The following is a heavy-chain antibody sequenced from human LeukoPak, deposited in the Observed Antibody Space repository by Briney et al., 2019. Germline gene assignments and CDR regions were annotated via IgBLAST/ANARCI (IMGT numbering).Heavy chain of an antibody. V-gene: IGHV3-23*01. J-gene: IGHJ6*03. Sequence: PGGSLRLSSAASGFTFSSHGMNWVRQAPGKGLEWVSGIRGDGVTTYYADSVKGRFTISRDNAKNSLYLQMNSLRAEDTALYYCAKDNRRKGIAAADFYYYYMDVWGKGTTVTISS. CDR1: GFTFSSHG. CDR2: IRGDGVTT. CDR3: AKDNRRKGIAAADFYYYYMDV. D-gene: IGHD6-13*01.